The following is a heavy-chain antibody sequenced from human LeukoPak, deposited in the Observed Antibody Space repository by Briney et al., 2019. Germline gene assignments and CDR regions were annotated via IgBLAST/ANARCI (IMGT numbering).Heavy chain of an antibody. CDR3: ARVAGGYYYDSSGYFDY. CDR1: GGTISSYA. CDR2: IIPILGIA. Sequence: ASVKVSCTASGGTISSYAISWVRQAPGQGREWMGRIIPILGIANYAQKFQGRVTITADKSTSTAYMELSSLRSEDTAVYYCARVAGGYYYDSSGYFDYWGQGTLVTVSS. D-gene: IGHD3-22*01. V-gene: IGHV1-69*04. J-gene: IGHJ4*02.